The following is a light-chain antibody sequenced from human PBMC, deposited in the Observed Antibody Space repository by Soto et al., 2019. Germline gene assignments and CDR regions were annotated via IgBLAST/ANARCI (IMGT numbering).Light chain of an antibody. CDR3: HQRQSWPRT. CDR2: QTS. CDR1: QYINTR. J-gene: IGKJ1*01. Sequence: EIVLTQSPATLSSFPGDRVTLSCRASQYINTRLAWYQHRPGQAPRLLIYQTSIRAAGIPDRVSASGSGTDVTLTISDVQPEDFALYDGHQRQSWPRTFGQGTKVDIK. V-gene: IGKV3-11*01.